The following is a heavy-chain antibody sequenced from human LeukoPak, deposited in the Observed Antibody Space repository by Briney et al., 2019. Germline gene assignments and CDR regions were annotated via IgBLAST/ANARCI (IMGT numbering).Heavy chain of an antibody. J-gene: IGHJ4*02. Sequence: PGGSLRLSCAASGFSFSSYSMNWVRQAPGKGLEWVSSISSSGNYIYYADSLKGRFTISRDNAKNSLYLQMNSLRAEDTAVYYCARDSSGWLHEYWGQGTLVTVSS. D-gene: IGHD6-19*01. CDR3: ARDSSGWLHEY. CDR1: GFSFSSYS. V-gene: IGHV3-21*01. CDR2: ISSSGNYI.